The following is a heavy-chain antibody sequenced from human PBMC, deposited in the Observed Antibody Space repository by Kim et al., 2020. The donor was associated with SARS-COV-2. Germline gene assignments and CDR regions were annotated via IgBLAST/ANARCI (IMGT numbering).Heavy chain of an antibody. V-gene: IGHV4-39*01. CDR3: ARHLRNWYFDI. Sequence: SETLSLTCSVSGGSISSSYYYWGWIRQPPGKGLEWIATIYYSGNTYYNPSLKGRVPISVDTSKNQFSLRLSSVTAADAAVYYCARHLRNWYFDIWGRSTLVTVSS. J-gene: IGHJ2*01. CDR2: IYYSGNT. CDR1: GGSISSSYYY.